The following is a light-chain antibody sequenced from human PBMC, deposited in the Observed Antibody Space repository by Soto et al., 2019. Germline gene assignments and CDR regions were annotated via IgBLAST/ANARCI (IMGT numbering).Light chain of an antibody. CDR1: SSDVGNYNY. V-gene: IGLV2-14*01. Sequence: QSVLTQPTSVSGSPGQSITISCTGTSSDVGNYNYVSWYQQHPGKAPQLMIFQVSNRASGVSNRFSGSKSGDTASLTISGLQADDEAEYFCFSFTTTSTHVFGPGTKVTVL. CDR3: FSFTTTSTHV. CDR2: QVS. J-gene: IGLJ1*01.